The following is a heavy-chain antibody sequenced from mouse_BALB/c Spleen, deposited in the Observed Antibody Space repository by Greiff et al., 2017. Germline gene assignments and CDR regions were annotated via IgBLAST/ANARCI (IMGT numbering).Heavy chain of an antibody. V-gene: IGHV14-4*02. Sequence: EVKLMESGAELVRSGASVKLSCTASGFNIKDYYMHWVKQRPEQGLEWIGWIDPENGDTEYAPKFQGKATMTADTSSNTAYLQLSSLTSEDTAVYYCNAMITLDYWGQGTTLTVSS. J-gene: IGHJ2*01. D-gene: IGHD2-4*01. CDR2: IDPENGDT. CDR3: NAMITLDY. CDR1: GFNIKDYY.